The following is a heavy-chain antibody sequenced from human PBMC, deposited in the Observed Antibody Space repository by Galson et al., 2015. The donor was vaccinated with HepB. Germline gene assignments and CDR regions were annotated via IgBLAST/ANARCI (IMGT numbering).Heavy chain of an antibody. D-gene: IGHD6-13*01. CDR1: GGSFSGYS. J-gene: IGHJ6*02. CDR3: ARVGRYTSILIYGLDV. CDR2: ISHSGST. V-gene: IGHV4-34*01. Sequence: SETLSLTCAVYGGSFSGYSWSWIRQPPGKGLEWIGEISHSGSTSYNPSLKSRVTILVEPSKYQFSLRLRSVTAADTAVYFCARVGRYTSILIYGLDVWGPGTTVTVSS.